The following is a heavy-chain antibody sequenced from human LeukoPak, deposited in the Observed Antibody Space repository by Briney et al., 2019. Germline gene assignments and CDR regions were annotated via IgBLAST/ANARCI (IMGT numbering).Heavy chain of an antibody. J-gene: IGHJ3*02. CDR3: ARWALSAFDI. CDR1: GYTFTGYY. CDR2: IIPILGIA. Sequence: SVKVSCKASGYTFTGYYMHWVRQAPGQGLEWMGRIIPILGIANYAQKFQGRVTITADKSTSTAYMELSSLRSEDTAVYYCARWALSAFDIWGQGTMVTVSS. D-gene: IGHD3-3*02. V-gene: IGHV1-69*02.